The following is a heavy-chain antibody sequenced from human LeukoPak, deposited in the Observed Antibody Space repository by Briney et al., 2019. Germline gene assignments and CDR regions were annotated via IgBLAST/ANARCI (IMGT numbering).Heavy chain of an antibody. Sequence: GGSLRLSCVASGFTISSYWMTWVRQAPGKGLEWVGNIKEDGSEKNYADSVNGRFTTSRDNAKNSLYLQVNSLRVEDTAVYYCARDPPGNYFDGTGYYSWGQGTLVTVSS. V-gene: IGHV3-7*01. J-gene: IGHJ5*02. CDR1: GFTISSYW. D-gene: IGHD3-22*01. CDR2: IKEDGSEK. CDR3: ARDPPGNYFDGTGYYS.